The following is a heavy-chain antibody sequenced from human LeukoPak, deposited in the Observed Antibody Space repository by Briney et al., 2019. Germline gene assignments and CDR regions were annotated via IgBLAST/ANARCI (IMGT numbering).Heavy chain of an antibody. Sequence: SETLSLTCTVSGGSISTSNYYWGWIRQPPGKGLEWIGNIFYSGSTYYGPSLKSRLTISLDTSKNQFSLKLSSVTAADTAVYYCARTLNKAVAVDYWGQGTLVTVSS. V-gene: IGHV4-39*01. J-gene: IGHJ4*02. CDR1: GGSISTSNYY. CDR3: ARTLNKAVAVDY. CDR2: IFYSGST. D-gene: IGHD6-19*01.